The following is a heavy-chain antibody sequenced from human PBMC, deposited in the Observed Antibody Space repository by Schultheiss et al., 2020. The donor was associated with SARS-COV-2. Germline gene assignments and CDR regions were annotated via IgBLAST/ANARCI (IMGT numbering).Heavy chain of an antibody. Sequence: SETLSITCAVYGGSFSGYYWSWIRQPPGKGLEWIGEINHSGSTNYNPSLKSRVTISVDTSKNQFSLKLSSVTAADTAVYYGARDREGIAVAGNDAFDIWGQGRMVTV. CDR2: INHSGST. J-gene: IGHJ3*02. CDR1: GGSFSGYY. V-gene: IGHV4-34*01. D-gene: IGHD6-19*01. CDR3: ARDREGIAVAGNDAFDI.